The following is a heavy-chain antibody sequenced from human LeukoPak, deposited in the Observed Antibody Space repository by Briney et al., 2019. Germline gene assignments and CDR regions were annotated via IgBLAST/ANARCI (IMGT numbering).Heavy chain of an antibody. V-gene: IGHV1-46*01. Sequence: ASVKVSCKASGYTFTSFYMHWVRQAPGQGLEWMGIVNPSGGTTSYAQKFQGRVTMTRDTSTSTVYMELSSLRSEDTAVYSCARDRGYGSGNYDAFDIWGQGTMVTVSS. J-gene: IGHJ3*02. CDR2: VNPSGGTT. D-gene: IGHD3-10*01. CDR1: GYTFTSFY. CDR3: ARDRGYGSGNYDAFDI.